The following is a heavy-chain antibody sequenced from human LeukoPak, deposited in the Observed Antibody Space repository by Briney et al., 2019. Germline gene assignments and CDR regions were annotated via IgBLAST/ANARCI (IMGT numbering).Heavy chain of an antibody. V-gene: IGHV1-18*01. D-gene: IGHD6-19*01. CDR3: ARVKEQWTDYYYYGMDV. J-gene: IGHJ6*02. CDR2: ISAYNGNT. Sequence: GASVKVSCKASGYTFTSYGISWVRQAPGQGLEWMGWISAYNGNTNYAQKLQGRVTMTTDTFTSTAYVEVRSLRSDDTAVYYCARVKEQWTDYYYYGMDVWGQGTTVTVSS. CDR1: GYTFTSYG.